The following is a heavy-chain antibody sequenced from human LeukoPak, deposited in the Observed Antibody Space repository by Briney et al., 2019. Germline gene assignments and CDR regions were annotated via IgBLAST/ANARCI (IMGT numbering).Heavy chain of an antibody. CDR3: ARVFYPYSSSFLQIDP. J-gene: IGHJ5*02. Sequence: SETLSLTCTVSGGSISSSSYYWGWIRQPPGKGLEWIESIYYSGSTYYNPSLKSRVTISVDTSKNQFSLKLSSVTAADTAVYYCARVFYPYSSSFLQIDPWGQGTLVTVSS. D-gene: IGHD6-13*01. CDR2: IYYSGST. V-gene: IGHV4-39*07. CDR1: GGSISSSSYY.